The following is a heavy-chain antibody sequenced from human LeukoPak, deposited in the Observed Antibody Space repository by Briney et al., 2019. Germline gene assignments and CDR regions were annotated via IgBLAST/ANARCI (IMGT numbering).Heavy chain of an antibody. D-gene: IGHD2-15*01. Sequence: PGGSLRLSCAASGFTFSNAWMSWVRQAPGKGLEWVGRIYSESDGGTTDYTAPVKGRFTISRSDSKNTLYLQMNSLKTEDTAVYYCSGCTGGSCYYGMDVWGQGTTVTVSS. J-gene: IGHJ6*02. CDR2: IYSESDGGTT. V-gene: IGHV3-15*01. CDR1: GFTFSNAW. CDR3: SGCTGGSCYYGMDV.